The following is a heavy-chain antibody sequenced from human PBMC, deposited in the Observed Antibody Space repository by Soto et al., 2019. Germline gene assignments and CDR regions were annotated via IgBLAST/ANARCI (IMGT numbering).Heavy chain of an antibody. CDR2: IKEDGTQQ. Sequence: EVQLVESGGGLVQPGGSLRLSCVASGFTFRTSWMAWVRLAPGKGLEWVANIKEDGTQQNYVTSVRGRFTISRDNAKNSLYLQLNSLRAEDPAVYYCATAHACSSVDYWGQGTLVPVSS. J-gene: IGHJ4*02. CDR3: ATAHACSSVDY. V-gene: IGHV3-7*01. D-gene: IGHD2-8*01. CDR1: GFTFRTSW.